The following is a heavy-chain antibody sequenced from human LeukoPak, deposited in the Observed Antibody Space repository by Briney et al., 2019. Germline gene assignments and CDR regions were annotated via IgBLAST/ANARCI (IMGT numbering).Heavy chain of an antibody. CDR2: INPNSGGT. Sequence: GASVKVSCKASGYTFTGYYMHWVRQAPGQGLEWMGWINPNSGGTNYVQKFQGRVTMTRDTSISTAYMELSRLRSDDTAVYYCATDTYYYDSSGYYSDYWGQGTLVTVSS. CDR3: ATDTYYYDSSGYYSDY. CDR1: GYTFTGYY. V-gene: IGHV1-2*02. D-gene: IGHD3-22*01. J-gene: IGHJ4*02.